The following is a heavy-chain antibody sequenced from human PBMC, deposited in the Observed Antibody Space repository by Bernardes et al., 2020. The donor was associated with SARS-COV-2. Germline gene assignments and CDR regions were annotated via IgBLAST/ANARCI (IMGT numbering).Heavy chain of an antibody. Sequence: SLRLSCAASGFTFSSYGMHWVRQAPGKGLEWVAVIWYDGSNKYYADSVKGRFTISRDNSKNTLYLQMNSLRAEDTAVYYCAREDATDDSSYFDYWGQGTTVTVSS. CDR2: IWYDGSNK. CDR1: GFTFSSYG. J-gene: IGHJ4*02. D-gene: IGHD1-26*01. CDR3: AREDATDDSSYFDY. V-gene: IGHV3-33*08.